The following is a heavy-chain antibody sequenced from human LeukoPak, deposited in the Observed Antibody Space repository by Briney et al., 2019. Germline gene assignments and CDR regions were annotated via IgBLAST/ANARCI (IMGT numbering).Heavy chain of an antibody. CDR1: GGSISSSSYY. V-gene: IGHV4-39*01. Sequence: PSETLSLTCTVSGGSISSSSYYWGWIRQPPGTGLEWIGSIDYSGSTYYNPSLKSRVTISVDTSKNQFSLKLSSVTAADTAVYYCARPRGRYCSSTSCTRGAYYFDYWGQGTLVTVSS. CDR2: IDYSGST. CDR3: ARPRGRYCSSTSCTRGAYYFDY. D-gene: IGHD2-2*01. J-gene: IGHJ4*02.